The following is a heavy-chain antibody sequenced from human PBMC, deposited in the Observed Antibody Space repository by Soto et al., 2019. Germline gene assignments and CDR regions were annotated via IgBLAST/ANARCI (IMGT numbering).Heavy chain of an antibody. CDR3: VARPPFDS. CDR1: GFTFSTYA. Sequence: EVLLLESGGGLVQPGGSLRLSCAASGFTFSTYAMSWVRQAPGKGLEWVSAISGSGGNTYYADSVKGRFTISRDNSTNTLYLQLNSLRAEDTAVYYCVARPPFDSWGQGTLVTVSS. V-gene: IGHV3-23*01. J-gene: IGHJ4*02. CDR2: ISGSGGNT.